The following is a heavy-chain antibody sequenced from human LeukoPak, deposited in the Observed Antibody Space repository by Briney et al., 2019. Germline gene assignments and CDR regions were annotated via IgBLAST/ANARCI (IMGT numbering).Heavy chain of an antibody. CDR1: GYTFTNYG. Sequence: ASVNVSCKASGYTFTNYGISWVRQAPGQGLEWMGWISAYNGNTNYAQKLQGRVTITTDTSTSTAYMELRSLRSDDTAVYYCARDYGDYGWFDPWGQGTLVTVSS. V-gene: IGHV1-18*04. CDR3: ARDYGDYGWFDP. J-gene: IGHJ5*02. CDR2: ISAYNGNT. D-gene: IGHD4-17*01.